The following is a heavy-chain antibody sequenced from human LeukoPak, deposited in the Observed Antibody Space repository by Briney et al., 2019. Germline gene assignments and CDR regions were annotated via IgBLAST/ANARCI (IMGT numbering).Heavy chain of an antibody. J-gene: IGHJ4*02. CDR2: IYYSGST. CDR1: GGSFSGYY. D-gene: IGHD5-12*01. Sequence: SETLSLTCAVYGGSFSGYYWSWIRQPPGKGLEWIGSIYYSGSTYYNPSLKSRVTISVDTSKNQFSLKLSSVTAADTAVYYCARSVATILVDYWGQGTLVTVSS. CDR3: ARSVATILVDY. V-gene: IGHV4-34*01.